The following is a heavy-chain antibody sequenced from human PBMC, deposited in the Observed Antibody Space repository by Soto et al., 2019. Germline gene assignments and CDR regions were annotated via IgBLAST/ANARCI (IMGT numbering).Heavy chain of an antibody. CDR2: INHSGST. CDR1: GGSFSGYS. Sequence: QVQLQQWGAGLLKPSETLSLTCAVYGGSFSGYSWTWIRHPPGKGLEWIGEINHSGSTNYNPSLKSRVTISVDTFKKQCSLKVTSVTAADTAVYYCARGKTYCSSGFCYEQLDYWGQGTLVTVSS. V-gene: IGHV4-34*01. CDR3: ARGKTYCSSGFCYEQLDY. D-gene: IGHD2-15*01. J-gene: IGHJ4*02.